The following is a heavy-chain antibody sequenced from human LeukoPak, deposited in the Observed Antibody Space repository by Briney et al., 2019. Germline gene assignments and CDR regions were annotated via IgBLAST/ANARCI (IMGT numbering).Heavy chain of an antibody. CDR2: FDPEDGET. CDR1: GYTLTELS. J-gene: IGHJ6*02. D-gene: IGHD3-22*01. V-gene: IGHV1-24*01. Sequence: ASVKVSCKVSGYTLTELSMHWVRQALGKGLEWMGGFDPEDGETIYAQKFQGRVTMTEDTSTDTAYMELSSLRSEDTAVYYCATITYYYDSSGGRYYYYGMDVWGQGTTVTVSS. CDR3: ATITYYYDSSGGRYYYYGMDV.